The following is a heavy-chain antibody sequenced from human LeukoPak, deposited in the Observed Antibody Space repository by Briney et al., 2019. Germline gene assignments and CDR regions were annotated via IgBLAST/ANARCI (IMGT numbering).Heavy chain of an antibody. CDR1: GYTFTGYY. Sequence: ASVKVSCKASGYTFTGYYMHWVRQAPGQGLEWMGWINPNSGGTNYAQKFQGRVTMTRDTSISTAYMELSRLRSDDTAVYYCARDAGNLRGFSAPNYYMEVWGKGTTVTVSS. CDR2: INPNSGGT. D-gene: IGHD4-23*01. CDR3: ARDAGNLRGFSAPNYYMEV. V-gene: IGHV1-2*02. J-gene: IGHJ6*03.